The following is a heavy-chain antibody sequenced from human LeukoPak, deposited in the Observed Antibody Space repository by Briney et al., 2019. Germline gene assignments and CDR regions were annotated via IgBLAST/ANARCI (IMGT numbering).Heavy chain of an antibody. J-gene: IGHJ4*02. D-gene: IGHD3-16*02. CDR1: GGYFSGCY. CDR2: INRSGST. V-gene: IGHV4-34*01. Sequence: SETLSLTCAVYGGYFSGCYWSWIRQPPGKGLEWIGKINRSGSTNYNPSLKSRVTISVDTSKNQFSLKLSSVTAADTAVYYCARVREYDYVWGSYRLFDYWGQGTLVTVSS. CDR3: ARVREYDYVWGSYRLFDY.